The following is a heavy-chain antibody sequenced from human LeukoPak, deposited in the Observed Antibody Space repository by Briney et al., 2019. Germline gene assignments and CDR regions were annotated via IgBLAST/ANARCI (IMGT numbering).Heavy chain of an antibody. J-gene: IGHJ6*03. CDR1: GGSFSGYY. CDR3: ARETSQKGAHYMDV. V-gene: IGHV4-34*01. D-gene: IGHD3-16*01. Sequence: SETLSLTCAVYGGSFSGYYWSWIRQPPGKGLEWIGETNHSGSTNYNPSLKSRVTISVDTSKNQFSLKLSSVTAADTAVYYCARETSQKGAHYMDVWGKGTTVTISS. CDR2: TNHSGST.